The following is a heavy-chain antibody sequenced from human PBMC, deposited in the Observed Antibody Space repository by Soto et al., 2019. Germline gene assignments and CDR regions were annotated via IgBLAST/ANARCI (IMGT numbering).Heavy chain of an antibody. Sequence: SVKVSCKASGGTFSSYAISWVRQAPGQGLEWMGVIIPIFGTANYAQKFQGRVTITADKSTSTAYMELRSLRFDDTAVYYCARGDMGLVPASEGNWFDPWGQGTLVTVSS. J-gene: IGHJ5*02. D-gene: IGHD2-2*01. CDR3: ARGDMGLVPASEGNWFDP. CDR2: IIPIFGTA. V-gene: IGHV1-69*06. CDR1: GGTFSSYA.